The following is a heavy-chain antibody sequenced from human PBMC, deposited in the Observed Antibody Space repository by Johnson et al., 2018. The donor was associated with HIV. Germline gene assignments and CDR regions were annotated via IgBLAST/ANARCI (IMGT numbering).Heavy chain of an antibody. J-gene: IGHJ3*02. Sequence: VQLVESGGGLVQPGRSLRLSCAASGFTFDDYAMHWVRQAPGKGLEWVSGISWNSGSIGYADSVRGRFTISRDNSRNTLYLQMNSLRAEDTAVYYCARDQAIFGVVLASDAFDIWGQGTMVTVSS. CDR1: GFTFDDYA. CDR3: ARDQAIFGVVLASDAFDI. V-gene: IGHV3-9*01. D-gene: IGHD3-3*01. CDR2: ISWNSGSI.